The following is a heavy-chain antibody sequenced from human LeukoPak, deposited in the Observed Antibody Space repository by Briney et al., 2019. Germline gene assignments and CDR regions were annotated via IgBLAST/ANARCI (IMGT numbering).Heavy chain of an antibody. Sequence: SETLSLTCAVYGGSFSGFYWSWIRQPPGKGLEWIGEINHSGSTNYNPSLKSRVTISVDTSKNQFSLKLSSVTAADTAVYYCARHPNYDILTGYNYGMDVWGQGTTVTVSS. V-gene: IGHV4-34*01. J-gene: IGHJ6*02. D-gene: IGHD3-9*01. CDR1: GGSFSGFY. CDR2: INHSGST. CDR3: ARHPNYDILTGYNYGMDV.